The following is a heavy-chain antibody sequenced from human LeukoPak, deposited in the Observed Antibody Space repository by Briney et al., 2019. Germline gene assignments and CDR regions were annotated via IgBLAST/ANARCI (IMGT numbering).Heavy chain of an antibody. Sequence: SQTLSLTCAISGDSVSINSASWDWIRQSPSRGLEWLGRTYYRVKWYNDYAVCVKCRLTKNPDPSKNQYSLQLNSVTPDDTAVYYCASALYSGSYQGYFDYWGQGTLVTVSS. V-gene: IGHV6-1*01. CDR1: GDSVSINSAS. J-gene: IGHJ4*02. CDR3: ASALYSGSYQGYFDY. D-gene: IGHD1-26*01. CDR2: TYYRVKWYN.